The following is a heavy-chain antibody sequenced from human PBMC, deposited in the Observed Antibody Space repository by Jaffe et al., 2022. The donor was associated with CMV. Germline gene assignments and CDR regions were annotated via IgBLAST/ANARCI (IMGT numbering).Heavy chain of an antibody. D-gene: IGHD3-22*01. V-gene: IGHV4-59*01. CDR1: GGSISSYY. Sequence: QVQLQESGPGLVKPSETLSLTCTVSGGSISSYYWSWIRQPPGKGLEWIGYIYYSGSTNYNPSLKSRVTISVDTSKNQFSLKLSSVTAADTAVYYCARTHHYYDSSGYYISGWYFDLWGRGTLVTVSS. CDR2: IYYSGST. J-gene: IGHJ2*01. CDR3: ARTHHYYDSSGYYISGWYFDL.